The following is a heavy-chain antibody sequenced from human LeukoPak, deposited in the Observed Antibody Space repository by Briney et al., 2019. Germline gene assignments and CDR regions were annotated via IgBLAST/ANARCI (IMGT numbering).Heavy chain of an antibody. CDR2: TCYRSKWYN. CDR1: GDSVSTNSAA. J-gene: IGHJ6*02. CDR3: AREGGEDNYYYYGMDI. Sequence: SQTLSLTCAISGDSVSTNSAAWIWIRQSPSRGLEWLGRTCYRSKWYNDYAVSVKSRITNNPDTSKNQFSLQLNSVTPEDTAVYYCAREGGEDNYYYYGMDIWGQGTTVTVSS. V-gene: IGHV6-1*01. D-gene: IGHD3-16*01.